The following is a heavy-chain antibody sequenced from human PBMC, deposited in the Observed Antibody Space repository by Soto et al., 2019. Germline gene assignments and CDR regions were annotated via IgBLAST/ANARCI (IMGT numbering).Heavy chain of an antibody. CDR2: IYYSGST. CDR1: GGSISSSSYY. CDR3: ARLDTYYYGMDV. D-gene: IGHD5-18*01. Sequence: QLQLQESGPGLVKPSETLSLTCTVSGGSISSSSYYWGWIRQPPGKGLEWIGSIYYSGSTYYNPSLKSRLTISVDTSKNQFSLKLSSVTAADTAVYYCARLDTYYYGMDVWGQGTTVTVSS. V-gene: IGHV4-39*01. J-gene: IGHJ6*02.